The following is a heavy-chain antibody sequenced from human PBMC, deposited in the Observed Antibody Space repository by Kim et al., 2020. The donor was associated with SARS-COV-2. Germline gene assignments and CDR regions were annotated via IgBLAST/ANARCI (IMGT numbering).Heavy chain of an antibody. CDR1: GFTFDHSA. D-gene: IGHD6-19*01. J-gene: IGHJ5*02. V-gene: IGHV3-43*02. CDR3: VRASGWLPRS. Sequence: GGSLRLSCAASGFTFDHSAMQWVRQAPGKGPEWISLISGNGETRYYADSVEGRFTISIDHSKNSVYLQMNSLRTEDTALYYCVRASGWLPRSWGQGTPVTVSS. CDR2: ISGNGETR.